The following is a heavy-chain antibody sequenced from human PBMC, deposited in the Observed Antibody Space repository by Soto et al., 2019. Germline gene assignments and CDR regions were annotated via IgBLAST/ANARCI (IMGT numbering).Heavy chain of an antibody. D-gene: IGHD3-16*02. CDR2: IYPGDSDT. CDR1: GYSFTSYW. V-gene: IGHV5-51*01. Sequence: LGESLKISCKGSGYSFTSYWIGWVRQMPGKGLEWMGIIYPGDSDTRYSPSFQGQVTISADKSISTAYLQWSSLKASDTAMYYCARGAYDYVWGSYRKFDYWGQGTLVTVSS. J-gene: IGHJ4*02. CDR3: ARGAYDYVWGSYRKFDY.